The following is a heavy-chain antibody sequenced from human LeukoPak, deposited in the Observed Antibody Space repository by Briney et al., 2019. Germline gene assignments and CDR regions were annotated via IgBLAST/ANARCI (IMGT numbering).Heavy chain of an antibody. Sequence: GGSLRLSCAASGFTFSTYAMTWVRQAPGEGLEWVAYIQYDRTNEQYAHSVKGRFRISRDNSNDILYLQMNSLRTEDTAVYYCAKDRCSNGIGCYYYYMEVWGKGTTVTISS. CDR2: IQYDRTNE. CDR1: GFTFSTYA. CDR3: AKDRCSNGIGCYYYYMEV. V-gene: IGHV3-30*02. D-gene: IGHD2-8*01. J-gene: IGHJ6*03.